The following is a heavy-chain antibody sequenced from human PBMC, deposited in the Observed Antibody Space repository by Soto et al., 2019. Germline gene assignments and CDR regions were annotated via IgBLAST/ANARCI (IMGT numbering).Heavy chain of an antibody. D-gene: IGHD2-2*01. J-gene: IGHJ6*02. CDR3: ARLDLGYCISTTCPPYYYYYGMDV. V-gene: IGHV1-2*04. CDR2: INPNSGGT. Sequence: GASVKVSCKASGYTFTSYGISWVRQAPGQGLEWMGWINPNSGGTNYAQKFQGWVTMTRDTSISTAYMELSRLRSDDTAVYYCARLDLGYCISTTCPPYYYYYGMDVWGQGTTVTVSS. CDR1: GYTFTSYG.